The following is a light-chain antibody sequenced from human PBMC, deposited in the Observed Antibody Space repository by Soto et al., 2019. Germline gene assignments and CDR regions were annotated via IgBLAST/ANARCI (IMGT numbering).Light chain of an antibody. CDR3: QQSGSSPIT. Sequence: EIVMTQSPATLSVSPGERATLSCRASQSVGSNLAWYQQKPGQAPRLLIYDASNRATGIPARFSGSGSGTDFTLTISRLEPEDFAVYYCQQSGSSPITFGQGTRLEIK. V-gene: IGKV3-20*01. J-gene: IGKJ5*01. CDR1: QSVGSN. CDR2: DAS.